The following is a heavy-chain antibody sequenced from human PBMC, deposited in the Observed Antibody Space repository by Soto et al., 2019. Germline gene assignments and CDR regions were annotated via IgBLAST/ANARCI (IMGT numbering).Heavy chain of an antibody. CDR3: ARVKAAADFFDAFDI. CDR1: GYSFTSYW. V-gene: IGHV5-10-1*01. D-gene: IGHD6-13*01. Sequence: PGESLKISCKGSGYSFTSYWISWVRQMPGKGLEWMGRIDPSDSYTNYSPSFQGHVTISADKSISTAYLQWSSLKASDTAMYYCARVKAAADFFDAFDIWGQGTMVTV. CDR2: IDPSDSYT. J-gene: IGHJ3*02.